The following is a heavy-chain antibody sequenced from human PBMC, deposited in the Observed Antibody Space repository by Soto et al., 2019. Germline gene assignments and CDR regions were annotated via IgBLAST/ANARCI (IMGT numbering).Heavy chain of an antibody. J-gene: IGHJ4*02. CDR3: AKDFTPDSRWDIDY. CDR1: GFTLSIYT. V-gene: IGHV3-23*01. Sequence: EVQLLESGGGLVQPAGSLRLSCAASGFTLSIYTMSWFRQAPGKGLEWVSSIYGNGRSTFYSASVKGRFTISRDNSGNTVYLQMSSLSAEDTAIYYCAKDFTPDSRWDIDYWGQGSLVTVSS. D-gene: IGHD1-26*01. CDR2: IYGNGRST.